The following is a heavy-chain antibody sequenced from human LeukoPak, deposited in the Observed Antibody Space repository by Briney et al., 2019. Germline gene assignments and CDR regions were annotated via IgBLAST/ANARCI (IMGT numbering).Heavy chain of an antibody. Sequence: ASVKVSCKASGYTFTSYYMHWVRQAPGQGLEWMGGIIPIFGTANYAQKFQGRVTVTRDTSASTAYMELSSLRSEDTAVYYCARCGYSDGWSCDHWGQGTLVTVSS. V-gene: IGHV1-46*01. J-gene: IGHJ5*02. CDR1: GYTFTSYY. D-gene: IGHD5-18*01. CDR2: IIPIFGTA. CDR3: ARCGYSDGWSCDH.